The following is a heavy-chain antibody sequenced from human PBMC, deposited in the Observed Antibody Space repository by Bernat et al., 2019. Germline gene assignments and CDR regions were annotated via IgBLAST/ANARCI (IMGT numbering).Heavy chain of an antibody. Sequence: QVQLVESGGGVVQPGRSLRVSCAASGFTFSRNGMHWVRQAPGKGLEWVAVIWYDGSKKYYVDSVRGRFTISRDNSKNMLYLQMNNLTVEDPAVYYCARVTFTGFGELNPQYSYHDGLDVWGQGTTVIVS. CDR2: IWYDGSKK. D-gene: IGHD3-10*01. J-gene: IGHJ6*02. CDR1: GFTFSRNG. CDR3: ARVTFTGFGELNPQYSYHDGLDV. V-gene: IGHV3-33*01.